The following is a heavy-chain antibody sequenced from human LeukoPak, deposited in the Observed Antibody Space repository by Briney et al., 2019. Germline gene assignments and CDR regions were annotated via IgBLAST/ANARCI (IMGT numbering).Heavy chain of an antibody. V-gene: IGHV3-21*01. Sequence: PGGSLRLSCAASGFTFTTYSMNWVRQAPGKGLEWVSSITSSSASMYYADSVKGRFTISRDNAKNSLYLQMNSLRAEDTAVYYCARGFGSGSYYSFFDYWGQGTLVTVSP. D-gene: IGHD3-10*01. CDR3: ARGFGSGSYYSFFDY. CDR2: ITSSSASM. CDR1: GFTFTTYS. J-gene: IGHJ4*02.